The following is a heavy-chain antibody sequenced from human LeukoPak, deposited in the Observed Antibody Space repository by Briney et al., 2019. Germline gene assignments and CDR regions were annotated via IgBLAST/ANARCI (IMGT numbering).Heavy chain of an antibody. J-gene: IGHJ6*02. CDR3: ACRSNSNFYYYYYGMDV. V-gene: IGHV4-34*01. CDR2: INHSGST. Sequence: EPSETLSLTCAVYGGSFSGYYWSWIRQPPGKGLEWIGEINHSGSTNYNPSLKSRVTISVDTSKNQFSLKLSSVTAADTAVYYCACRSNSNFYYYYYGMDVWGQGTTVTVSS. D-gene: IGHD1-7*01. CDR1: GGSFSGYY.